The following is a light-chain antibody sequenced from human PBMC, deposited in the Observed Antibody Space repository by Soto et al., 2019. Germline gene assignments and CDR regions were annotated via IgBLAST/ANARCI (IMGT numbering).Light chain of an antibody. J-gene: IGKJ2*01. Sequence: DIQMTQSPSTLSASVGDRVTITCRASQSIGGWLAWYQQRPGKAPRLLIYDASSVESGVPSRFSGSRSGTKFTLAINSLQPEDFATYYCQHYHSYPYTFGQGTKLEIK. CDR3: QHYHSYPYT. V-gene: IGKV1-5*01. CDR2: DAS. CDR1: QSIGGW.